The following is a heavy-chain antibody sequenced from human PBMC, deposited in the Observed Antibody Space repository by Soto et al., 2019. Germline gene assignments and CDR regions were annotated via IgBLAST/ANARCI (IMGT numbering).Heavy chain of an antibody. D-gene: IGHD2-15*01. V-gene: IGHV4-34*01. CDR2: INHSGST. Sequence: SETLSLTCAVYGGSFSGYYWSWIRQPPGKGLEWIGEINHSGSTNYNPSLKSRVTISVDTSKNQFSLKLSSVTAADTAVYYCARGAVVVVAATHGGNWFDPWGQGTLVTVSS. J-gene: IGHJ5*02. CDR3: ARGAVVVVAATHGGNWFDP. CDR1: GGSFSGYY.